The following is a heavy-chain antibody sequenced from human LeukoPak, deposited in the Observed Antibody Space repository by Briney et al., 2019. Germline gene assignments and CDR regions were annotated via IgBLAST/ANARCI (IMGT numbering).Heavy chain of an antibody. CDR2: ISSSGTTI. Sequence: HPGGSLRLSCAASGFTFSSYSMNWVRQAPGKGLEWVSYISSSGTTIYYADSVKGRFTISRDNAKNSLYLQMNSLRAEDTAVYYCARGSGGQWLSYYYGMDVWGQGTTVTVSS. CDR1: GFTFSSYS. V-gene: IGHV3-48*01. CDR3: ARGSGGQWLSYYYGMDV. D-gene: IGHD6-19*01. J-gene: IGHJ6*02.